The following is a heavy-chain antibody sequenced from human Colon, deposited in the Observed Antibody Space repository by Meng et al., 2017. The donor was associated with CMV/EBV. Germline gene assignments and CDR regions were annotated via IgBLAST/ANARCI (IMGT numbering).Heavy chain of an antibody. CDR2: ITWDSRDL. CDR3: ARARVHSSASDFDY. J-gene: IGHJ4*02. V-gene: IGHV3-9*01. D-gene: IGHD6-6*01. CDR1: GFTFADFA. Sequence: GGSLRLSCSASGFTFADFAMHWVRQAPGKGLEWVSSITWDSRDLVYADSVKGRFTISRDDAKNSLYLQMNSLRVEDTAVYYCARARVHSSASDFDYWGRGTLVTVSS.